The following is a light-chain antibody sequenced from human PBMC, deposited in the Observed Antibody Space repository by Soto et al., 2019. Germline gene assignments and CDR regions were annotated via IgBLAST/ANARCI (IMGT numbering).Light chain of an antibody. CDR2: DAA. CDR1: QSISSY. CDR3: QQRSDWHPIT. Sequence: EIVLTQSPDTLSLSPVDGSTLSCRASQSISSYLAGYQQKPGQSPRLLLYDAATRAAGIPARFSGSGAGTDFTLTISSREPEDFAVDYCQQRSDWHPITFGQGTRLQI. V-gene: IGKV3-11*01. J-gene: IGKJ5*01.